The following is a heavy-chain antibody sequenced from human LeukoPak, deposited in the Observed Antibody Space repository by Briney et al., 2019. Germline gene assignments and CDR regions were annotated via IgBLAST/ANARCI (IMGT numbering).Heavy chain of an antibody. Sequence: GGSLRLSCAASGFTFSSYGMHWVRQAPGKGLEWVAFTRYDGSNKYYADSVKGRFTISRDNSKNTLYVQMNSLRAEDTAVYYCAKDRDSSGYYWTFDYWGQGTLVTVSS. CDR3: AKDRDSSGYYWTFDY. CDR2: TRYDGSNK. CDR1: GFTFSSYG. J-gene: IGHJ4*02. V-gene: IGHV3-30*02. D-gene: IGHD3-22*01.